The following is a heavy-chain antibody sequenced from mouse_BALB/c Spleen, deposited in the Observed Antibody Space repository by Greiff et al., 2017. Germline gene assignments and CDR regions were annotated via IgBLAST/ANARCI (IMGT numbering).Heavy chain of an antibody. CDR2: IYPGSGST. Sequence: VMLVESGPELVKPGASVKMSCKASGYTFTDYVISWVKQRTGQGLEWIGEIYPGSGSTYYNEKFKGKATLTADKSSNTAYMQLSSLTSEDSAVYFCARSPAYYGNYRYAMDYWGQGTSVTVSS. V-gene: IGHV1-77*01. D-gene: IGHD2-10*01. CDR3: ARSPAYYGNYRYAMDY. CDR1: GYTFTDYV. J-gene: IGHJ4*01.